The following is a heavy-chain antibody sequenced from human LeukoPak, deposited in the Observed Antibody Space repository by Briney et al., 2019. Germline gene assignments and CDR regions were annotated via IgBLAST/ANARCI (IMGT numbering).Heavy chain of an antibody. CDR3: ARQAAQRPYYYYYMDV. D-gene: IGHD6-6*01. CDR2: ISAYNGNT. Sequence: GASVKVSCKASGYTFTSYGISWVRQAPGQGLEWMGWISAYNGNTNYAQKLQGRVTMTTDTSTSTAYMELRSLRSDDTAVYYCARQAAQRPYYYYYMDVWGKGTTVTASS. V-gene: IGHV1-18*01. J-gene: IGHJ6*03. CDR1: GYTFTSYG.